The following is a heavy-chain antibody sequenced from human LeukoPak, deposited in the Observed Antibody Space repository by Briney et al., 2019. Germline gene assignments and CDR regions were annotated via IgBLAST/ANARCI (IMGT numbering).Heavy chain of an antibody. CDR3: RSEYSSSWYVGDY. J-gene: IGHJ4*02. V-gene: IGHV3-49*04. CDR1: GFTFGDYA. Sequence: GGSLRLFCTASGFTFGDYAMSWVRQAPGKGLEWVGFIRSKAYGGTTEYAASVKGRFTISRDDSKSIAYLQMNSLKTEDTAVYYCRSEYSSSWYVGDYWGQGTLVTVSS. CDR2: IRSKAYGGTT. D-gene: IGHD6-13*01.